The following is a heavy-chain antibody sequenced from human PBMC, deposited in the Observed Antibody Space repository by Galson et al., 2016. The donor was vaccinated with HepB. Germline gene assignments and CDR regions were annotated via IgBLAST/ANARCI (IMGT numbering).Heavy chain of an antibody. J-gene: IGHJ4*02. CDR1: GASISSNNW. V-gene: IGHV4-4*01. CDR2: SYHGGST. CDR3: ASVRGECSSTSCYIDS. Sequence: ETLSLTCAVSGASISSNNWWTWVRQSPGKGLEWIGESYHGGSTYYNPSLKSRLSISLDKSKNQFSLRLSSVTAADTAVYFCASVRGECSSTSCYIDSWGQGTLVTVSS. D-gene: IGHD2-2*01.